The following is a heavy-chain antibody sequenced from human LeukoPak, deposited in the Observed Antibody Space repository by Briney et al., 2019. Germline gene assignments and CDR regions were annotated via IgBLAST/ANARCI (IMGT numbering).Heavy chain of an antibody. D-gene: IGHD6-13*01. CDR1: GGTFSSYA. Sequence: SVKVSCKASGGTFSSYAISWVRQAPGQGLEWMGGIIPIFGTANYAQKFQGRVTITADESTSTAHMELSSLRSEDTAVYYCASGPWEQQLVRSFDYWGQGTLVTVSS. V-gene: IGHV1-69*13. CDR3: ASGPWEQQLVRSFDY. CDR2: IIPIFGTA. J-gene: IGHJ4*02.